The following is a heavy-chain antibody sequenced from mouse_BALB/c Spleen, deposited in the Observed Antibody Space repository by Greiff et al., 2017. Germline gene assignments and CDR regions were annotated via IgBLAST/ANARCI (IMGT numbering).Heavy chain of an antibody. D-gene: IGHD1-1*01. V-gene: IGHV14-4*02. J-gene: IGHJ4*01. Sequence: VQLQQSGAELVRPGASVKLSCTASGFNIKDYYMHWVKQRPEQGLEWIGWIDPENGDTEYAPKFQGKATMTADTSSNTAYLQLSSLTSEDTAVYYCAYYGSSLYYYAMDYWGEGTTVTVSS. CDR3: AYYGSSLYYYAMDY. CDR2: IDPENGDT. CDR1: GFNIKDYY.